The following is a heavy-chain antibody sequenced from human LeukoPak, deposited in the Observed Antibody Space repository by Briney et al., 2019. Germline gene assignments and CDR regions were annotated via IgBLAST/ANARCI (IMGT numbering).Heavy chain of an antibody. CDR3: TTDRYYDNSELQFQH. V-gene: IGHV3-15*01. CDR1: GFTLNNAW. Sequence: GGSLRLSCAASGFTLNNAWMSWVRQAPGKGLEWLGRIKRETDGGTIDYTAPVKGRFTISRDDSRNTLYLQMDSLKIEDTAVYYCTTDRYYDNSELQFQHWGQGTLVTVSS. D-gene: IGHD3-22*01. CDR2: IKRETDGGTI. J-gene: IGHJ1*01.